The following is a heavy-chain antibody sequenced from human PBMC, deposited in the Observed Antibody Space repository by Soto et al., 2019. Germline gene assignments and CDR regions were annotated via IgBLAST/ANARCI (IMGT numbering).Heavy chain of an antibody. J-gene: IGHJ6*02. CDR1: GYTFTSYG. D-gene: IGHD6-6*01. V-gene: IGHV1-18*01. CDR2: ISAYNGNT. Sequence: QVQLVQSGAEVKKPGASVKVSCKASGYTFTSYGISWVRQAPGQGLEWMGWISAYNGNTNYAQKLQGRVTMTTDTSTSTAYMELRSLRSDDTAVYYWARDGQLAHYYYYYGMDVWGQGTTVTVSS. CDR3: ARDGQLAHYYYYYGMDV.